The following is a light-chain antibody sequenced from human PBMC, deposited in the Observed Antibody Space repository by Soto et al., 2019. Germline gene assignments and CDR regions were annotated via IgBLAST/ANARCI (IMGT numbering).Light chain of an antibody. V-gene: IGKV3-20*01. CDR1: QSVSSNC. J-gene: IGKJ4*01. Sequence: ETVLTQSPGTLSLSPGERATLSCRASQSVSSNCLAWYQQKPGQAPRLLIYGASTRATGIPDRFSGSGSGTDFTLTISRLEPEDFAVYYCQQYGNSPLTFGGGTKVEIK. CDR2: GAS. CDR3: QQYGNSPLT.